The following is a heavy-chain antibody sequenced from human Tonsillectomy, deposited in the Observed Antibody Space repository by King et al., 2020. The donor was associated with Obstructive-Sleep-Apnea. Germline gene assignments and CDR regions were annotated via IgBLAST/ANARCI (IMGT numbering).Heavy chain of an antibody. V-gene: IGHV3-7*03. CDR3: ARHVWFGEHFCFDP. J-gene: IGHJ5*02. Sequence: LVESGGGLFQPGGSLRLSCAASGLTISTYWMSWVRQAPGKGREWVANINQDGSQKYYADSLKGRFTISRENAKNSLFLQINSLRAEDTAVYYCARHVWFGEHFCFDPWGQGTLVTVPS. CDR2: INQDGSQK. D-gene: IGHD3-10*01. CDR1: GLTISTYW.